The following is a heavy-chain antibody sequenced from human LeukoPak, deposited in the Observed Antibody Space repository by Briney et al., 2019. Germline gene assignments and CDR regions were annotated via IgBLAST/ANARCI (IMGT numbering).Heavy chain of an antibody. Sequence: SETLSLTCTVSGGSMSPYHWGWIRQPPGKGLEWIGYIYYSGSTNYNPSLKSRVTISVDTSKNQFSLKLSSVTAADTAVYYCARGRLVVTAPFDYWGQGTLVTVSS. CDR2: IYYSGST. V-gene: IGHV4-59*01. CDR1: GGSMSPYH. J-gene: IGHJ4*02. CDR3: ARGRLVVTAPFDY. D-gene: IGHD2-21*02.